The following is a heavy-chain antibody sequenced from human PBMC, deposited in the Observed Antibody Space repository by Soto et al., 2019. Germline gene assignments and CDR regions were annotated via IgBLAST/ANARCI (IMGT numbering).Heavy chain of an antibody. CDR2: IKSKTDGGTT. Sequence: ESGGGLVKPGGSLRLSCAASGFTFSNAWMNWVRQAPGKGLEWVGRIKSKTDGGTTDYAAPVKGRFTISRDDSKNTLYLRMNSLKTEDTAVYYCTNTSPLLFNQWLALEGWFDPWGQGTLVTVSS. D-gene: IGHD6-19*01. CDR1: GFTFSNAW. J-gene: IGHJ5*02. V-gene: IGHV3-15*07. CDR3: TNTSPLLFNQWLALEGWFDP.